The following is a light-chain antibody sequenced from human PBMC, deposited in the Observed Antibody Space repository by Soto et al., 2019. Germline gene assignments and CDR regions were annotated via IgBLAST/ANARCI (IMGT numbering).Light chain of an antibody. Sequence: DIQMTQSPSTLSASVGDRVTITCRASQSFSYWLAWYQQKPGKAPKLLIYKASSLESGVPSRFSGSGSGTEFTLTISSLQPDDFATYYCQQYNSYPWTFGQGTKVEI. CDR1: QSFSYW. CDR3: QQYNSYPWT. CDR2: KAS. J-gene: IGKJ1*01. V-gene: IGKV1-5*03.